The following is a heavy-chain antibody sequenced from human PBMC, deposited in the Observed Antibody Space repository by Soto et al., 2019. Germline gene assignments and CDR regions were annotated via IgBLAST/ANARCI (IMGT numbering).Heavy chain of an antibody. CDR1: GYTFTSYC. V-gene: IGHV1-18*01. D-gene: IGHD3-3*01. CDR3: ARDGTYYDFWSGQPYRWFDL. J-gene: IGHJ5*02. CDR2: ISAYNGNT. Sequence: APGKVSRKASGYTFTSYCINWVRHAPGQGLHGMGWISAYNGNTNYAQKLQGRVTMTTDTSTSRAYMELRSLRCDDTAVYYCARDGTYYDFWSGQPYRWFDLWGQGTLVTVSS.